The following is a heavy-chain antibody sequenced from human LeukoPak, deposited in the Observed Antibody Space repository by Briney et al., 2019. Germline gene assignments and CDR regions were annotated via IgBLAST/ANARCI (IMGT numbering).Heavy chain of an antibody. J-gene: IGHJ4*02. D-gene: IGHD1-1*01. CDR1: GGTFSSYA. CDR2: IIPIFGTA. Sequence: VKVSCKAPGGTFSSYAISWVRQAPGQGLEWMGGIIPIFGTANYAQKFQGRVTITADESTSTAYMELSSLRSEDTAVYYCARDNWNDGGYFDYWGQGTLVTVSS. V-gene: IGHV1-69*01. CDR3: ARDNWNDGGYFDY.